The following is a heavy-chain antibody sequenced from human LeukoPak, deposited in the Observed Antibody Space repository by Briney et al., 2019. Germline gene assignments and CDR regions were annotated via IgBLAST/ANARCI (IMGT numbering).Heavy chain of an antibody. J-gene: IGHJ4*02. V-gene: IGHV3-30*18. D-gene: IGHD3-16*01. CDR3: AKDNRGYFDF. CDR2: ISYNGRNN. CDR1: GFTFYSYG. Sequence: GGSLRLSCAASGFTFYSYGMHWVRQAPGKGLEWVALISYNGRNNYYAYSVKGRFTISRDNSKNTLYLQVSSLRTEDTAVYFCAKDNRGYFDFCGQGTLVTVSS.